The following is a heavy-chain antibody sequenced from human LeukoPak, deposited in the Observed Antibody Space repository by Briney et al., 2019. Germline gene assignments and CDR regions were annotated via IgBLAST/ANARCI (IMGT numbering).Heavy chain of an antibody. CDR3: AKDGLLLAHPYYFDN. Sequence: GGSLRLSCAASGFTFNNYAMSWVRQAPGKGLEWVSGISGSGGSTYYADSVKGRFTISRDNSKNTQYLQMNSLRAEDTAVYYCAKDGLLLAHPYYFDNWGQGTLVTVSS. CDR1: GFTFNNYA. D-gene: IGHD3-22*01. V-gene: IGHV3-23*01. J-gene: IGHJ4*02. CDR2: ISGSGGST.